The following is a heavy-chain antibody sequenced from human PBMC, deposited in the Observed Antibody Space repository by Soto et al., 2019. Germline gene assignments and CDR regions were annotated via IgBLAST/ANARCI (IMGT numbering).Heavy chain of an antibody. CDR2: INHSGST. D-gene: IGHD2-21*02. Sequence: SETLSLTCAVYGWSFSGAYWSWIRQPPGKGLEWIGEINHSGSTNYNPSLKSRVTISVDTSKNQFSLKLSSVTAADTAVYYCAREYGGNSGIFDYWGQGTLVTVS. CDR1: GWSFSGAY. J-gene: IGHJ4*02. V-gene: IGHV4-34*01. CDR3: AREYGGNSGIFDY.